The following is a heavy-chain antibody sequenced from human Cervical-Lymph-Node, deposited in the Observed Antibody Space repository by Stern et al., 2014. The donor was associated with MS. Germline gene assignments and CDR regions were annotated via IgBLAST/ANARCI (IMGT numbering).Heavy chain of an antibody. CDR3: ARDTSSPERSDW. V-gene: IGHV3-53*01. CDR2: ITNAGST. J-gene: IGHJ4*02. Sequence: EVQLVESGGGVLQPGGSLRLSCKASGFTVSRVYMCWVRLAPGTGLEWGSLITNAGSTFYTDLVKGRFTISRDDSKNTVYLHMTSLTAEDTAIYYCARDTSSPERSDWWGQGTLVTVSS. CDR1: GFTVSRVY. D-gene: IGHD1-1*01.